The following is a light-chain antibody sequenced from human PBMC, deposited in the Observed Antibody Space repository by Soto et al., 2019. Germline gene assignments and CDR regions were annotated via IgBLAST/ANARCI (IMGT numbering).Light chain of an antibody. V-gene: IGKV3-15*01. CDR3: HQYNSWPRGT. CDR1: QSVSSN. J-gene: IGKJ3*01. CDR2: GAS. Sequence: EIEMTQSPATLSLSPGERATLYCWASQSVSSNLAWYQQKPGQAPRLLIYGASTRVTGVPARFSGSGSGTEFILIISSLQSEDFAVYYCHQYNSWPRGTFGPGTKVEIK.